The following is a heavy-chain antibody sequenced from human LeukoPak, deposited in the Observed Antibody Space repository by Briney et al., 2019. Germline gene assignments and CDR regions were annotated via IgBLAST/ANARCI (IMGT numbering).Heavy chain of an antibody. CDR3: ARAHTMVRGVMTFRY. Sequence: GASVKVSCKASGYTFTSYDINWVRQATGQGLEWMGWMNPNSSNTGYAQKFQGRVTMTRNTSISTAYMELSSLRSEDTAVYYCARAHTMVRGVMTFRYWGQGTLVTVSS. V-gene: IGHV1-8*01. CDR1: GYTFTSYD. D-gene: IGHD3-10*01. CDR2: MNPNSSNT. J-gene: IGHJ4*02.